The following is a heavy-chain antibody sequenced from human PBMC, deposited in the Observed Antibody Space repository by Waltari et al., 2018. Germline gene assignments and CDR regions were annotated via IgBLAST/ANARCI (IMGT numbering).Heavy chain of an antibody. CDR3: ATYMGASLGTAAFDV. CDR2: MSYSGAT. Sequence: QVKVQESGPGLVKPSETLSLTCSVSGVSITSNRHYWGWSRQPPWPGLEWIGNMSYSGATYSSPSLKSRITIPRDTPENQLSLKLGSVTAADTAVYYCATYMGASLGTAAFDVWGQGTTVTVSS. CDR1: GVSITSNRHY. V-gene: IGHV4-39*01. J-gene: IGHJ3*01. D-gene: IGHD1-1*01.